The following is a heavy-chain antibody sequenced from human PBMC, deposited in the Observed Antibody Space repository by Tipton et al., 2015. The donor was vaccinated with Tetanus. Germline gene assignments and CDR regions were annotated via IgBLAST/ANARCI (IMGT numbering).Heavy chain of an antibody. Sequence: TLSLTCTVSGGSIGSGGNYWSWIRQHPGKGLEWIGNIYYSGSTYYNPSLESRVTISVDTSTNQFSLKLSSVTAADTAVYYCAKVPWEGVYANWFDPWGQGTLVTVSS. D-gene: IGHD2-8*01. CDR2: IYYSGST. J-gene: IGHJ5*02. V-gene: IGHV4-31*03. CDR3: AKVPWEGVYANWFDP. CDR1: GGSIGSGGNY.